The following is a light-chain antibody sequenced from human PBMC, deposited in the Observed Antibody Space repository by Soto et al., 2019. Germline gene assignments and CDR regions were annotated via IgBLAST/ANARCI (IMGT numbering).Light chain of an antibody. Sequence: SYELTQPPSLSVAPGQTARITCGGDNVGGKSVQWYQQKPGQAPVLVLYDARDRPSWIPERFSGSNSGNTATLIISSVEAGDEADFYCQVWDTITDQYIFGSGTKVTVL. CDR1: NVGGKS. CDR2: DAR. J-gene: IGLJ1*01. V-gene: IGLV3-21*02. CDR3: QVWDTITDQYI.